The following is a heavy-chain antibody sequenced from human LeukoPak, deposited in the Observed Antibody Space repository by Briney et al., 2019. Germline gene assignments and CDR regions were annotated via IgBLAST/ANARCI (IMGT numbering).Heavy chain of an antibody. D-gene: IGHD2-15*01. V-gene: IGHV4-31*03. CDR2: IYYSGST. CDR1: GGSISSGGYY. Sequence: SETLSLTCTVSGGSISSGGYYWSWIRQHPGKGLEWMGYIYYSGSTYYNPSLKSRVTISVDTSKNQFSLKLSSVTAADTAVYYCARDAPTYCSGGSCLVLWGQGTLVTVSS. J-gene: IGHJ4*02. CDR3: ARDAPTYCSGGSCLVL.